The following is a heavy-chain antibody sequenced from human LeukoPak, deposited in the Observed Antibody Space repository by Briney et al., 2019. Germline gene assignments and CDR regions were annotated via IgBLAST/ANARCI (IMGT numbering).Heavy chain of an antibody. J-gene: IGHJ6*03. CDR3: ARGARSYYGSGRGWYYYYMDV. CDR1: GGSFSGYY. Sequence: PSETLSLTCAVYGGSFSGYYWSWIRQPPGKGLEWIGEINHSGSTNYNPSLKSRVTISVDTPKNQFSLKLSSVTAADTAVYYCARGARSYYGSGRGWYYYYMDVWGKGTTVTVSS. V-gene: IGHV4-34*01. D-gene: IGHD3-10*01. CDR2: INHSGST.